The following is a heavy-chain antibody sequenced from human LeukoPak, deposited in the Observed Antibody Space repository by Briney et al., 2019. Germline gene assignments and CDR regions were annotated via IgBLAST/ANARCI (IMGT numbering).Heavy chain of an antibody. CDR2: INHSGST. CDR1: GGSFSGYY. CDR3: ARVTTSDYFDY. Sequence: SETLSLTCAVYGGSFSGYYWSWIRQPPGKGLEWIGEINHSGSTNYNPSLKSRVTISVDTSKNQFSLKLSSATAADTAVYYCARVTTSDYFDYWGQGTLVTVSS. J-gene: IGHJ4*02. V-gene: IGHV4-34*01. D-gene: IGHD4-11*01.